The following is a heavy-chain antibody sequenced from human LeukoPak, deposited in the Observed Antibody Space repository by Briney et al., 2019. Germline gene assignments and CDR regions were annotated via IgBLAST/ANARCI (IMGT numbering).Heavy chain of an antibody. V-gene: IGHV3-23*01. J-gene: IGHJ4*02. CDR3: AKGKDGYRPRWPEFDY. CDR1: GFTFSSYA. CDR2: ISGSGGST. Sequence: GGSLRLSCAASGFTFSSYAMSWVRQAPGKGLEWVSAISGSGGSTYYADSVKGRFTISRDNSKNTLYLQMNSLRAEDTAVYYCAKGKDGYRPRWPEFDYWGQGTLVTVSS. D-gene: IGHD6-25*01.